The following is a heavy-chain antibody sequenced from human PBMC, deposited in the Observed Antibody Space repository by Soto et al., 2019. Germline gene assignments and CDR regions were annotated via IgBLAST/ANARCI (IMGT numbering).Heavy chain of an antibody. D-gene: IGHD3-22*01. J-gene: IGHJ6*02. Sequence: GESLKISCKGSGYSFTSYWISWVRQMPGKGLEWMGRIDPSDSYTNYSPSFQGHVTISADKSISTAYLQWSSLKASDTAMYYCARTYYYDSSGYSTIGYYYGMDVWGQGTTVTVSS. CDR3: ARTYYYDSSGYSTIGYYYGMDV. CDR1: GYSFTSYW. CDR2: IDPSDSYT. V-gene: IGHV5-10-1*01.